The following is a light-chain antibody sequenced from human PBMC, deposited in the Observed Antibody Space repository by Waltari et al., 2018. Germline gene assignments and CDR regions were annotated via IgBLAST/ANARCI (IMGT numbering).Light chain of an antibody. CDR1: NIGTKN. CDR2: RDS. J-gene: IGLJ2*01. CDR3: QVWDSTTAGV. Sequence: SYELTQPRSVSVALGQTAKLTCGGNNIGTKNVHWYHQKPGQAPVLVISRDSNRPSGIPERFSGSNSGNTATLTISRAQAGDEADYYCQVWDSTTAGVFGGGTKLTVL. V-gene: IGLV3-9*01.